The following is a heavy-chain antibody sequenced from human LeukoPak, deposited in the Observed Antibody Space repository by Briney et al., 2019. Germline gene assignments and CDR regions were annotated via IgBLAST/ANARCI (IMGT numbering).Heavy chain of an antibody. Sequence: GASVKVSCKASGYTFTSYGISWVRQAPGQGLEWMRWISAYNGNTNYAQKLQGRVTMTTDTSTSTAYMELRSLRSDDTAVYYCARESFVVVATEFEYCGHRTLVTVSS. CDR1: GYTFTSYG. D-gene: IGHD1-26*01. V-gene: IGHV1-18*01. CDR2: ISAYNGNT. J-gene: IGHJ4*03. CDR3: ARESFVVVATEFEY.